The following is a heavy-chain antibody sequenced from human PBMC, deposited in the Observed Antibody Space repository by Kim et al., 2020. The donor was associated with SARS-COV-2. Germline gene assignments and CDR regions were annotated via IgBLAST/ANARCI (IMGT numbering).Heavy chain of an antibody. Sequence: ASVKVSCKASGYTFTGYYMHWVRQAPGQGLEWMGRINPNSGGTNYAQKFQGRVTMTRDTSISTAYMELSRLRSDDTAVYYCARAPSEWELLRSGVFDYWGQGTLVTVSS. CDR3: ARAPSEWELLRSGVFDY. CDR2: INPNSGGT. CDR1: GYTFTGYY. D-gene: IGHD1-26*01. J-gene: IGHJ4*02. V-gene: IGHV1-2*06.